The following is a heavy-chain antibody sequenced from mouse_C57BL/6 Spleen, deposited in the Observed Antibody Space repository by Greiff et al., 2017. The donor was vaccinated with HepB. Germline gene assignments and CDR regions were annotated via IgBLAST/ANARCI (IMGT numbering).Heavy chain of an antibody. CDR3: ASTPSITTDWYFDV. J-gene: IGHJ1*03. CDR1: GYSITSGYY. CDR2: ISYDGSN. Sequence: VQLKESGPGLVKPSQSLSLTCSVTGYSITSGYYWNWIRQFPGNKLEWMGYISYDGSNNYNPSLKNRISITRDTSKNQFFLKLNSVTTEDTATYYCASTPSITTDWYFDVWGTGTTVTVSS. V-gene: IGHV3-6*01. D-gene: IGHD1-1*01.